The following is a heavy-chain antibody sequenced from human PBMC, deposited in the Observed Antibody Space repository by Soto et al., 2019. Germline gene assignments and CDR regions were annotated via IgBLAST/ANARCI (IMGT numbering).Heavy chain of an antibody. CDR1: GFTFSSYD. V-gene: IGHV3-23*01. D-gene: IGHD3-16*01. CDR2: ISGSGGST. Sequence: LRLSCAASGFTFSSYDMSWVRQAPGKGLGWVSAISGSGGSTYYAESVRGRFTISRDNPNSTLSLQMNSLRAEDTAIYYCAKTWGITGYDYWGQGALVTVSS. J-gene: IGHJ4*02. CDR3: AKTWGITGYDY.